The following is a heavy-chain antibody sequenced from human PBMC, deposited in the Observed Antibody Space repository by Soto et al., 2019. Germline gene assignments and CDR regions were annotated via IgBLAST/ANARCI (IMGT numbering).Heavy chain of an antibody. J-gene: IGHJ4*02. CDR2: FDPEDGET. CDR3: ATDHYGEYAFGRRFDH. D-gene: IGHD4-17*01. CDR1: GYTLTELS. V-gene: IGHV1-24*01. Sequence: ASVKVSCKVSGYTLTELSMHWVRQAPGKGLEWMGGFDPEDGETIYAQKFQGRVTMTEDTSTDTAYMELSSLRSEDTAVYYCATDHYGEYAFGRRFDHWGQGILVTVAS.